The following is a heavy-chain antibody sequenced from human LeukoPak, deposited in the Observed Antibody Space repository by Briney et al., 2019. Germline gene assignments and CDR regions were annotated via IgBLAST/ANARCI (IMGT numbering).Heavy chain of an antibody. J-gene: IGHJ6*04. V-gene: IGHV4-34*01. CDR1: GGSFSGYY. CDR3: ARGRKRMGV. Sequence: SETLSLTCAVYGGSFSGYYWSWIRQPPGKGLEWIGEINHSGSTNYNPSLKSRVTISVDTSKNQFSLKLSSVTAADTAVYYCARGRKRMGVWGKGTTVTVSS. CDR2: INHSGST.